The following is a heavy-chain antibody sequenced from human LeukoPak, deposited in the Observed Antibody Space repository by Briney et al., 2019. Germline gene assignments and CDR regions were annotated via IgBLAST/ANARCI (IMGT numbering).Heavy chain of an antibody. J-gene: IGHJ4*02. Sequence: PGRSLRLSCAASGFTFSSYGMHWVRQAPGKGLEWVAVIWYDGSNKYYADSVKGRFTISRDNSKNTLYLQMNSLRAEDTAVYYRATELGPALGISVGGSGFAFWGQGTLVTVS. CDR2: IWYDGSNK. CDR1: GFTFSSYG. CDR3: ATELGPALGISVGGSGFAF. D-gene: IGHD6-19*01. V-gene: IGHV3-33*01.